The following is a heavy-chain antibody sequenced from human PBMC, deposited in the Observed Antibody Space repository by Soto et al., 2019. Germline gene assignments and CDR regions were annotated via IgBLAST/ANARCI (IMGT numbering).Heavy chain of an antibody. CDR1: GGSISSYY. D-gene: IGHD3-3*01. CDR3: ARVLFGRGNWFDP. Sequence: QVQLQESGPGLIKPSETLSLSYTVSGGSISSYYWSWIRQPPGKGLEWIGYIYYSGSTNYNPSLKSRVTISVDTSKNQFSLKLSSVTAAYTAVYYCARVLFGRGNWFDPWGQGTLVTVSS. CDR2: IYYSGST. J-gene: IGHJ5*02. V-gene: IGHV4-59*01.